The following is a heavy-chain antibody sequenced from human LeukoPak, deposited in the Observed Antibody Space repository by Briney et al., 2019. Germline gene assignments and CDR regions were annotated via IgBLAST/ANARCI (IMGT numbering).Heavy chain of an antibody. J-gene: IGHJ4*02. V-gene: IGHV3-48*04. CDR1: GFTFSSYS. Sequence: QSGGSLRLSCAASGFTFSSYSMNWVRQAPGKGLEWVSYISSSGSTIYYADSVKGRFTISRDNAKNSLYLQMNSLRAEDTAVYYCARDFRRTVDYWGQGTLVTVSS. CDR2: ISSSGSTI. CDR3: ARDFRRTVDY. D-gene: IGHD3-10*01.